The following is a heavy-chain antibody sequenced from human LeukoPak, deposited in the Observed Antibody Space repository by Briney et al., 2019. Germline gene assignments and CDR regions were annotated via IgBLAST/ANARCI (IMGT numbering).Heavy chain of an antibody. CDR3: ARDAIAAAGGNWFDP. J-gene: IGHJ5*02. V-gene: IGHV3-7*03. D-gene: IGHD6-13*01. Sequence: GGSLRLSCAASGFTFSSYWMSWVRQAPGKGLEWVANIKQDGSEKYYVDSVKGRLTISRDNAKNSLYLQMNSLRAEDTAVYYCARDAIAAAGGNWFDPWGQGTLVTVSS. CDR2: IKQDGSEK. CDR1: GFTFSSYW.